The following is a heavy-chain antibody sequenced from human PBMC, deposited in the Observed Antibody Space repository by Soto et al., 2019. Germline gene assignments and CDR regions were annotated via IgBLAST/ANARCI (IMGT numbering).Heavy chain of an antibody. Sequence: SETLSLTCTVSGGSISSYYWNWIRQPPGKGLEWIGYTYYSGTTKYNPSLKSRVTISIDTSKNQFSLKLSSVTAADTAVYYCASSGDYFSYYCDHWGQGTLVTVSS. J-gene: IGHJ4*02. CDR3: ASSGDYFSYYCDH. V-gene: IGHV4-59*01. CDR2: TYYSGTT. D-gene: IGHD1-26*01. CDR1: GGSISSYY.